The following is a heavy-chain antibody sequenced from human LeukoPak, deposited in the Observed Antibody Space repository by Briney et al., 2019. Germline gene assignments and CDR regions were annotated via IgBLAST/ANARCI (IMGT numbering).Heavy chain of an antibody. D-gene: IGHD2-2*01. CDR2: ISSSSSYI. CDR1: GFTFSNYR. V-gene: IGHV3-21*01. CDR3: ARRRDIVVVPAAYNWFDP. J-gene: IGHJ5*02. Sequence: GGSLRLSCAASGFTFSNYRMNWVRQAPGKGLEWVSSISSSSSYIYYADSVKGRFTISRDNAKNSLYLQMNSLRAEDTAVYYCARRRDIVVVPAAYNWFDPWGQGTLVTVSS.